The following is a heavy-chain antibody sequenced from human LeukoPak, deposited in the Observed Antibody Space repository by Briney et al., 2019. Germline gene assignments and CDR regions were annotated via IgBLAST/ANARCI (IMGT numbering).Heavy chain of an antibody. V-gene: IGHV1-69*04. CDR2: IIPILGIA. J-gene: IGHJ4*02. CDR3: ARDGIAVAGTFDY. CDR1: GGTFSSYA. Sequence: SVKVSCKASGGTFSSYAISWVRQAPGQGLEWMGRIIPILGIANYAQKFQGRVMITADKSTSTAYMELSSLRSEDTAVYYCARDGIAVAGTFDYWGQGTLVTVSS. D-gene: IGHD6-19*01.